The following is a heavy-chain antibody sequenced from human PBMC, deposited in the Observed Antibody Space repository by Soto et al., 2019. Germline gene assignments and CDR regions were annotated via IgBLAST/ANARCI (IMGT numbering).Heavy chain of an antibody. CDR3: ARGRYGDY. CDR2: ISAHNGNT. Sequence: QVHLVQSGAEVKKPGASVKVSCKGSGYAFTTYGITWVRQAPGQGLEWMGWISAHNGNTDYAQKLQGRVTVTRDTSTSTAYMELRSVISDYTAVYYCARGRYGDYWGQGARVTVSS. V-gene: IGHV1-18*01. CDR1: GYAFTTYG. J-gene: IGHJ4*02. D-gene: IGHD1-1*01.